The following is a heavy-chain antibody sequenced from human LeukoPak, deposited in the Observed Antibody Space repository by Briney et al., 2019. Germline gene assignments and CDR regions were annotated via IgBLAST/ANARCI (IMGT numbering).Heavy chain of an antibody. CDR1: GFTFSSSW. D-gene: IGHD4/OR15-4a*01. CDR3: VRDRGLSS. J-gene: IGHJ4*02. V-gene: IGHV3-7*01. CDR2: VKEDGSER. Sequence: GGSLRLSCAASGFTFSSSWMTWVRQAPGKGLERVANVKEDGSERNYVDSVKGRFIISRDNAKNSVYLQMNSLRAEDTAVYYCVRDRGLSSWGQGTLVTVSS.